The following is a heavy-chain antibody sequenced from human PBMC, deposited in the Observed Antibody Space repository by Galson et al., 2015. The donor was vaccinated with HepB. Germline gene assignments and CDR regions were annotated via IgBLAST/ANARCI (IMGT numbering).Heavy chain of an antibody. CDR2: INPNSGGT. D-gene: IGHD4-17*01. CDR3: ARVSAVTTDWYFDL. CDR1: GYTFTGYY. V-gene: IGHV1-2*02. Sequence: SVKVSCKASGYTFTGYYMHWVRQAPGQGLEWMGWINPNSGGTNYAQKFQGRVTMTRDTSISTAYMELSRLRSDDTAVYYCARVSAVTTDWYFDLWGRGTLVTVSS. J-gene: IGHJ2*01.